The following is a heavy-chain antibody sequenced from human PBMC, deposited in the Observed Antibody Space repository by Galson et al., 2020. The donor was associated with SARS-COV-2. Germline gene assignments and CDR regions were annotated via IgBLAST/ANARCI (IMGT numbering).Heavy chain of an antibody. J-gene: IGHJ4*02. V-gene: IGHV3-30*01. D-gene: IGHD3-10*01. Sequence: GGSLRLSCAASGFTFSSYAMHWVRQAPGKGLEWVAVISYDGSNKYYADSVKGRFTISRDNSKNTLYLQMNSLRAEDTAVYYCARALLLYIEGYFDYWGQGTLVTVSS. CDR2: ISYDGSNK. CDR3: ARALLLYIEGYFDY. CDR1: GFTFSSYA.